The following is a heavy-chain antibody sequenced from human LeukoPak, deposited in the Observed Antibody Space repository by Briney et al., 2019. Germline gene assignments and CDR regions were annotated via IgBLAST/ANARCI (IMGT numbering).Heavy chain of an antibody. D-gene: IGHD3-22*01. CDR2: IIPILGIA. CDR3: ARADSSGYGSY. Sequence: ASVKVSCKASGGTFSSYTISWVRQAPGQGLEWMGRIIPILGIANYAQKFQGRVTITADKSTSTAYMELSSLRSEDTAVYYRARADSSGYGSYWSQGTLVTVSS. CDR1: GGTFSSYT. V-gene: IGHV1-69*02. J-gene: IGHJ4*02.